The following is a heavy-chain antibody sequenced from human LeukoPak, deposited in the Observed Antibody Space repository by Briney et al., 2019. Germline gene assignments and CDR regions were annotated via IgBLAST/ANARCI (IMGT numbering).Heavy chain of an antibody. J-gene: IGHJ4*02. CDR3: ARGRGSWYDSSGSPYIRFDY. D-gene: IGHD3-22*01. CDR1: GYTFTGYF. V-gene: IGHV1-2*02. CDR2: INPDSGGT. Sequence: GASVKVSCKTSGYTFTGYFIHWVRQAPGQGLEWMGWINPDSGGTNYAQKFQGRVTMTRDTSISTVYMELSRLRSDDSAMYYCARGRGSWYDSSGSPYIRFDYWGQGTLVTVSS.